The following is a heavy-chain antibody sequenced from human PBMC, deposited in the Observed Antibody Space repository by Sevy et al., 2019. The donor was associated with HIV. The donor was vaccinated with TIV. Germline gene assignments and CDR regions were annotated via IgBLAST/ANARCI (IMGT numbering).Heavy chain of an antibody. CDR1: GFTFSNYW. J-gene: IGHJ4*02. Sequence: GGSLRLSCAASGFTFSNYWMSWVRQAPGKGLEWVSSITSSSDYIYDADSVKGRFTISRDNAKNSLYLQMNSLRAEDTAVYYCARDRRTLNYYASSGYNYYFDYWGQGTLVTVSS. CDR3: ARDRRTLNYYASSGYNYYFDY. CDR2: ITSSSDYI. D-gene: IGHD3-22*01. V-gene: IGHV3-21*01.